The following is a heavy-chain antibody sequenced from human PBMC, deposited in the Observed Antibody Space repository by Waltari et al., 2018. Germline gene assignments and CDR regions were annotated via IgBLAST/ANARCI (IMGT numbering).Heavy chain of an antibody. CDR2: INHSGST. V-gene: IGHV4-34*01. J-gene: IGHJ4*02. Sequence: QVQLQQWGAGLLKPSETLSLTCAVYGGSFSGYYWSWIRQPPEKGLEWIGEINHSGSTNYNPSLKSRVTISVDTSKNQFSLKLSSVTAADTAVYYCARDTHYGGNALDYWGQGTLVTVSS. CDR1: GGSFSGYY. D-gene: IGHD4-17*01. CDR3: ARDTHYGGNALDY.